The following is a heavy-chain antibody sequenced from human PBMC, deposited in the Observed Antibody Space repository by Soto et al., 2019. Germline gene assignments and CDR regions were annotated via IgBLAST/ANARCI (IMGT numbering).Heavy chain of an antibody. Sequence: EVQLLESGGGLVQPGGSLRLSCAASGFTFSSFAMSWVRQAPGKGLEWVSGINSRAGTTYYADSVKGRFTISRDNSKNTLYLQMNSLTAEGTAVYYCAKDRSRTSCYAFDYWGRGTLVTVSS. CDR1: GFTFSSFA. CDR2: INSRAGTT. V-gene: IGHV3-23*01. J-gene: IGHJ4*02. D-gene: IGHD2-2*01. CDR3: AKDRSRTSCYAFDY.